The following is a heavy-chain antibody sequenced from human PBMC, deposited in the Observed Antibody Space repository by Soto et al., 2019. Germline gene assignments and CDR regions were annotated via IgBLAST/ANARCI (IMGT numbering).Heavy chain of an antibody. J-gene: IGHJ6*02. CDR3: ARRITMIVVVIHYGMDV. Sequence: PGGSLRLSCAASGFTFSSYAMSWVRQAPGKGLEWVSAISGSGGSTYYADSVKGRFTISRDNSKNTLYLQMNSLRAEDTAVYYCARRITMIVVVIHYGMDVWGQGTTVTVSS. CDR2: ISGSGGST. D-gene: IGHD3-22*01. V-gene: IGHV3-23*01. CDR1: GFTFSSYA.